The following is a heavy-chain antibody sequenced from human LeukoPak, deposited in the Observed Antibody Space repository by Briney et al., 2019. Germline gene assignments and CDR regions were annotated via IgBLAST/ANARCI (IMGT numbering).Heavy chain of an antibody. CDR2: ISSSSSTI. J-gene: IGHJ4*02. CDR1: GFTFSSYS. D-gene: IGHD3-3*01. V-gene: IGHV3-48*01. Sequence: PGGSLRLSRAASGFTFSSYSMNWVRQAPGKGLERVSDISSSSSTIYYADSVKGRFTISRDNSKNTLYLQMTSLRAEDTAVYYCARYPYHDFWSGDYHFDYWGQGTLVTVSS. CDR3: ARYPYHDFWSGDYHFDY.